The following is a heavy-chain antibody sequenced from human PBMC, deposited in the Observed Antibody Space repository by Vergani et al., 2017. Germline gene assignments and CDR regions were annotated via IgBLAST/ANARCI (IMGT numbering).Heavy chain of an antibody. CDR3: AKDGEGRFGELLGLYFYYGMDV. CDR1: GFTFDDYA. J-gene: IGHJ6*02. V-gene: IGHV3-43*02. CDR2: ISGDGGST. D-gene: IGHD3-10*01. Sequence: EVQLLESGGGLVQPGGSLRLSCAASGFTFDDYAMHWVRQAPGKGLEWVSLISGDGGSTYYADSVKGRFTISRDNRKTSLYLQMNSLRTEDTALYYCAKDGEGRFGELLGLYFYYGMDVWGQGTTVTISS.